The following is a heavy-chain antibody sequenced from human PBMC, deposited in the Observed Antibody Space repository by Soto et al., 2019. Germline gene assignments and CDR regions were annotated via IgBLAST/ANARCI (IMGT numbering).Heavy chain of an antibody. Sequence: GGSLRLSCVGSGFTFSTYSINWVRQAPGKGLEWVSSISSRSDIYYADSVKGRFTISRDNAKNTLFLEMNSLRVEDTAVYYCAKRLFAIVVVGGYDIWGQGTKVTVSS. CDR3: AKRLFAIVVVGGYDI. CDR2: ISSRSDI. V-gene: IGHV3-21*04. J-gene: IGHJ3*02. CDR1: GFTFSTYS. D-gene: IGHD5-18*01.